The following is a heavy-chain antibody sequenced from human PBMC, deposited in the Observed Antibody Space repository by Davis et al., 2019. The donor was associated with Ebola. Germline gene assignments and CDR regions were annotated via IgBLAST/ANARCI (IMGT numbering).Heavy chain of an antibody. CDR3: ARGGDCSGGSCYFWDY. V-gene: IGHV1-18*01. D-gene: IGHD2-15*01. J-gene: IGHJ4*02. CDR1: GYTFTSYG. Sequence: AASVKVSCKASGYTFTSYGISWVRQAPGQGLEWMGWISAYNGNTNYAQKLQGRVTMTTDTSTSTAYMELSSLRSEDTAVYYCARGGDCSGGSCYFWDYWGQGTLVTVSS. CDR2: ISAYNGNT.